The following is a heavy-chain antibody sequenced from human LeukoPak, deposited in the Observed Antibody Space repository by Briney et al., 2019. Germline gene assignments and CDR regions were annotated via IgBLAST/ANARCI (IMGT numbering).Heavy chain of an antibody. CDR3: ATSITGTTGYFDP. Sequence: SETLSLTCAVYGGSFSGYYWSLIRQPPGKGLEWIGEINHSGSTNYNPSLKSRVTISVDTSKNQFSLKLSSVTAADTAVYYCATSITGTTGYFDPWGQGTLVTVSS. CDR1: GGSFSGYY. CDR2: INHSGST. V-gene: IGHV4-34*01. J-gene: IGHJ5*02. D-gene: IGHD1-7*01.